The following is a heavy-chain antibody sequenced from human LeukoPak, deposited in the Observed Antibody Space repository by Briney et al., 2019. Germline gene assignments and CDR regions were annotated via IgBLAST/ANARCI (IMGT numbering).Heavy chain of an antibody. CDR1: GFTFSSYW. Sequence: PGGSLRLSCAASGFTFSSYWMSWVRQAPGEGLEWVANIKQDGSEKYYVDSVKGRFTISRDNAKNSLYLQMNSLRAEDTAAYYCARDLAYYDFWSGYLSGYFDYWGQGTLVTVSS. CDR3: ARDLAYYDFWSGYLSGYFDY. V-gene: IGHV3-7*01. CDR2: IKQDGSEK. J-gene: IGHJ4*02. D-gene: IGHD3-3*01.